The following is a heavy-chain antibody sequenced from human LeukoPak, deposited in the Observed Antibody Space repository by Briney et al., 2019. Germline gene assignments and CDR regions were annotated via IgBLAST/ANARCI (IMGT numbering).Heavy chain of an antibody. CDR3: TREGVGGFDT. CDR1: GFTFSRYW. V-gene: IGHV3-7*01. CDR2: IKQDGSDK. Sequence: GGSLRLSCAASGFTFSRYWMSWVRQAPGKGLEWVANIKQDGSDKDYVDSVKGRFTISRDNAMNSLYLQMNSLRVDDTAVYYCTREGVGGFDTWGQGAMVTVSS. J-gene: IGHJ3*02. D-gene: IGHD3-16*01.